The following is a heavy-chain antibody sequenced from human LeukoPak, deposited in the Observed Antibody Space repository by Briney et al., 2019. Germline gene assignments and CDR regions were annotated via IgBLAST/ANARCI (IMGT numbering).Heavy chain of an antibody. J-gene: IGHJ1*01. CDR1: GDSFSRSDSY. D-gene: IGHD3-22*01. Sequence: SEXLSLTCSVSGDSFSRSDSYWDWLRQPPGKGLEWIGTIYHSGRTYYSPSLKSRVTMSVDPSNKQFSLNLRSVTAADTAVYYCARRRYYDGSGYLEWGQGTLLSVSS. V-gene: IGHV4-39*01. CDR2: IYHSGRT. CDR3: ARRRYYDGSGYLE.